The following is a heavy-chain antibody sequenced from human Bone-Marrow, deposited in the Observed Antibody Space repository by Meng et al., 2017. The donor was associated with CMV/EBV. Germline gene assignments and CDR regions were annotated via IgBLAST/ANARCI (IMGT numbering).Heavy chain of an antibody. V-gene: IGHV3-53*01. CDR1: GFTVSSNY. Sequence: GESLKISCAASGFTVSSNYMSWVRQAPGKGLEWVSVIYSGGSTYYADSVKGRFTISRDNSKNTLYLQMNSLRAEDTAVYYCARVWELLHDAFDIWGQGTMATVSS. J-gene: IGHJ3*02. CDR2: IYSGGST. CDR3: ARVWELLHDAFDI. D-gene: IGHD1-26*01.